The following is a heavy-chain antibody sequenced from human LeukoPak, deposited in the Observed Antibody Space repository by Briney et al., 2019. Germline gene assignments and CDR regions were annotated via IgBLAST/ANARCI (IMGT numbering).Heavy chain of an antibody. CDR2: ISWNSGSI. Sequence: GGPLRLSCAASGFTFDDYAMHWVRQAPGKGLEWVSGISWNSGSIGYADSVKGRFTISRDNAKNSLYLQMNSLRAEDTALYYCAKDAGVAVAGMWYYFDYWGQGTLVTVSS. CDR3: AKDAGVAVAGMWYYFDY. J-gene: IGHJ4*02. D-gene: IGHD6-19*01. V-gene: IGHV3-9*01. CDR1: GFTFDDYA.